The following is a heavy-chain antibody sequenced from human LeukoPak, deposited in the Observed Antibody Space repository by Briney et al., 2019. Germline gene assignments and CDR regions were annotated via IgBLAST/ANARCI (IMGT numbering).Heavy chain of an antibody. CDR3: ATESDRPLNVYYYYFYMDV. Sequence: PGGSLRLSCAASGFTFSSYNMNWVRQAPGKGLEWVSYISSRSRTIYYADSVKGRFTISRDNAKNTLYLQMNSLRAEDTAVYYCATESDRPLNVYYYYFYMDVWGKETTVTASS. CDR2: ISSRSRTI. CDR1: GFTFSSYN. D-gene: IGHD3-22*01. V-gene: IGHV3-48*01. J-gene: IGHJ6*03.